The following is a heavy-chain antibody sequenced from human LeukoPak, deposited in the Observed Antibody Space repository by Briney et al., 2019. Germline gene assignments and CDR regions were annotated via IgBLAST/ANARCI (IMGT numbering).Heavy chain of an antibody. Sequence: GGSLRLSCAASGFTFSSYGMSWVRQAPGKGLEWVANIKQDGSEKYYVDSVKGRFTISRDNAKNSLYLQMNSLRAEDTAVYYCARAGITMVRGVIIINWFDPWGQGTLVTVSS. CDR2: IKQDGSEK. CDR1: GFTFSSYG. CDR3: ARAGITMVRGVIIINWFDP. D-gene: IGHD3-10*01. V-gene: IGHV3-7*01. J-gene: IGHJ5*02.